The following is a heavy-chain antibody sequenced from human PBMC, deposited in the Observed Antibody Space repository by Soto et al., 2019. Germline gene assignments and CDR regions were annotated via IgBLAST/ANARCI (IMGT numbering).Heavy chain of an antibody. J-gene: IGHJ4*02. CDR2: INHSGST. D-gene: IGHD2-2*01. Sequence: SETLSLTCAVYGGSFSGYYWSWIRQPPGKGLEWIGEINHSGSTNYNPSLKSRVTISVDTSKNQFSLKLSSVTAADTAVYYCARLGYCSSTSCNDHYYFDYWGQGTLVTVSS. V-gene: IGHV4-34*01. CDR1: GGSFSGYY. CDR3: ARLGYCSSTSCNDHYYFDY.